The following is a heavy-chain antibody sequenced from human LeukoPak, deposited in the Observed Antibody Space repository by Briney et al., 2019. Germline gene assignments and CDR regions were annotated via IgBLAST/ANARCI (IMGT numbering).Heavy chain of an antibody. D-gene: IGHD3-10*01. CDR1: GGSISSYY. V-gene: IGHV4-59*01. CDR2: IYYSGCT. CDR3: ARDRGEHYYGSDAFDI. Sequence: SETLSLTCTGSGGSISSYYWSWIRQPPGKGLEWIGYIYYSGCTNYNPSLKSRVTISVDTSKNQFSLKLSSVTAADTAVYYCARDRGEHYYGSDAFDIWGHGTMVTVSS. J-gene: IGHJ3*02.